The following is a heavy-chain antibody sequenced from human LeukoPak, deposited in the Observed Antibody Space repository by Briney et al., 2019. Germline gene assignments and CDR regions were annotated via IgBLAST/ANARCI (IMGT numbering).Heavy chain of an antibody. CDR1: GFILSIYA. CDR3: AKGRGYYDRSGPDAYDI. D-gene: IGHD3-22*01. V-gene: IGHV3-23*01. Sequence: GGSQTLSCAASGFILSIYAISWARHAPGEGVEWVSAISGSGGRIFYADYVKGRFTSYRDNSKNTLYLQMNSLRAEDTAVYYCAKGRGYYDRSGPDAYDIWGQGTMVTVSS. CDR2: ISGSGGRI. J-gene: IGHJ3*02.